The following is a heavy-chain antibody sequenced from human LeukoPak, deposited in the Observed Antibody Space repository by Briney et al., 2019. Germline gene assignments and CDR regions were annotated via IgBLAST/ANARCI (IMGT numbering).Heavy chain of an antibody. CDR3: TRNTVTVHFDY. V-gene: IGHV3-49*03. Sequence: GRSLRLSCSASGFTFDDYAVSWFRQAPEKGLEWVGFTRSKAFGGTPEYAASVRGRFTISRDDSKSIAYLQMNSLKTEDTAVYYCTRNTVTVHFDYWSQGTLVTVSS. CDR1: GFTFDDYA. J-gene: IGHJ4*02. CDR2: TRSKAFGGTP. D-gene: IGHD4-17*01.